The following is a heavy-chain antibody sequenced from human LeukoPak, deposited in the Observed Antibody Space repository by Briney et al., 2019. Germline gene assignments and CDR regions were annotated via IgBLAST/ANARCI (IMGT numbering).Heavy chain of an antibody. Sequence: SETLSLTCTVSGGSISSGDYYWSWIRQPPGKGLEWIGYIYYSGSTYYNPSLKSRVTISVDTSKNQFSLKLSSVTAADTAVYYCARSGRGLYYYDSSGYYAAVDYWGQGTLVTVSS. D-gene: IGHD3-22*01. CDR2: IYYSGST. J-gene: IGHJ4*02. CDR1: GGSISSGDYY. CDR3: ARSGRGLYYYDSSGYYAAVDY. V-gene: IGHV4-30-4*02.